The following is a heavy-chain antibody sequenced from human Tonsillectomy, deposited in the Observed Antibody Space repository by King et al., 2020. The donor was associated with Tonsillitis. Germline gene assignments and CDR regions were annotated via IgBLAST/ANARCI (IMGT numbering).Heavy chain of an antibody. J-gene: IGHJ4*02. Sequence: QLQESGPGLVKPSETLSLTCTVSGGSISSYYWSWIRQPAGKGLEWIGRIYTSGSTNYNPSLKSRVTMSVDTSKNQFSLKRSSVTAADTAGYYCARDWDYGSGSASLDYWGQGTLVTVSS. CDR2: IYTSGST. CDR1: GGSISSYY. V-gene: IGHV4-4*07. CDR3: ARDWDYGSGSASLDY. D-gene: IGHD3-10*01.